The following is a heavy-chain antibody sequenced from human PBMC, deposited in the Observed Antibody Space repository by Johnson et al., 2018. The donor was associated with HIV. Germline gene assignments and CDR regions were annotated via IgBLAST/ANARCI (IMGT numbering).Heavy chain of an antibody. CDR3: ARACRDGYTCDVYDI. CDR1: GFTVSSYY. CDR2: FFGGDGP. V-gene: IGHV3-66*01. D-gene: IGHD5-24*01. J-gene: IGHJ3*02. Sequence: VQLVESGGGLVQPGRSLRLSCAASGFTVSSYYMTWVRQAPGKGLEWVSVFFGGDGPYYADSVRGRFIISRDNSKNTLYLQMNSLRAEDTAVYYCARACRDGYTCDVYDIWGQGTMVTVSS.